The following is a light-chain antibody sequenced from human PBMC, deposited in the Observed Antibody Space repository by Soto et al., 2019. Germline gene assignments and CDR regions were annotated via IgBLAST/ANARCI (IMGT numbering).Light chain of an antibody. CDR3: GTWDSSLSAGVV. CDR2: ENN. CDR1: SSNIGINY. Sequence: QSVLTQPPSVSAAPGQKVTISCSGSSSNIGINYLSCYQQLPGTAPKLLIYENNKRPSGILDRFSGSKSGTSATLGITGLQTGDEADYYCGTWDSSLSAGVVFGGGTKLTVL. J-gene: IGLJ2*01. V-gene: IGLV1-51*02.